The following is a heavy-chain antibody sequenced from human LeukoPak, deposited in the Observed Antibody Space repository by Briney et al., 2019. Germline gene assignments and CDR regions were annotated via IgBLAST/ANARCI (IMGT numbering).Heavy chain of an antibody. J-gene: IGHJ3*02. CDR2: INPNSGGT. CDR1: GGTFSSYA. V-gene: IGHV1-2*02. D-gene: IGHD2-15*01. Sequence: ASVKVSCKASGGTFSSYAISWVRQAPGQGLEWMGWINPNSGGTNYAQKFQGRVTMTRDTSISTAYMELSRLRSDDTAVYYCARDRYCSGGSCYGASMLFDIWGQGTMVTVSS. CDR3: ARDRYCSGGSCYGASMLFDI.